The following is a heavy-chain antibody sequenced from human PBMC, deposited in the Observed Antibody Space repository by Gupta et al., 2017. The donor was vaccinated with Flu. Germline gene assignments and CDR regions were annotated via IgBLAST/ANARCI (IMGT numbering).Heavy chain of an antibody. Sequence: VESGGGVVQPARSLTLSCAASGFTLRQYAMHWVRPAPGKGLEWGALISLHGKNSQNAEAVRCRLTISRDNSKKAVDLQMNGLMPEDTAIYYCANEFDAKSIQVLTDFGLNSWGQGTLVTVSS. CDR2: ISLHGKNS. V-gene: IGHV3-30*18. CDR3: ANEFDAKSIQVLTDFGLNS. CDR1: GFTLRQYA. J-gene: IGHJ4*02. D-gene: IGHD2-8*01.